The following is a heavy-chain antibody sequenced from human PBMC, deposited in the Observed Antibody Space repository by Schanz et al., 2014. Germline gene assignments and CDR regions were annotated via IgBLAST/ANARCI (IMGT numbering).Heavy chain of an antibody. V-gene: IGHV1-69*04. J-gene: IGHJ4*02. Sequence: QVQLVQSGAEVKKPGSSMKVSCRASGGTFSTYPINWLRQAPGQGLEWMGRIIPSLGLAKYEQKFQDKVAITADTSTTTAYMELSGLRSEDTAVYYCARDRLECGAECYSVEVFEIWGQGTLVTVSA. CDR1: GGTFSTYP. D-gene: IGHD2-21*01. CDR2: IIPSLGLA. CDR3: ARDRLECGAECYSVEVFEI.